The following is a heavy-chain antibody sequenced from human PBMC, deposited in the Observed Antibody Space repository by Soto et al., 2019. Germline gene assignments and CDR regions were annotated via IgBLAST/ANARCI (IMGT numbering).Heavy chain of an antibody. V-gene: IGHV3-23*01. CDR3: AKGWGSIRPSPGGY. D-gene: IGHD2-8*02. CDR2: ISGSGGST. CDR1: GFTFSSYA. J-gene: IGHJ4*02. Sequence: EVQLLESGGGLVQPGGSLRLSCAASGFTFSSYAMSWVRQAPGKGLEWVSAISGSGGSTYYADSVKGRFTISRDNSKNTLYLQMNSLSAEDTPVYYCAKGWGSIRPSPGGYWGQGTLVTVSS.